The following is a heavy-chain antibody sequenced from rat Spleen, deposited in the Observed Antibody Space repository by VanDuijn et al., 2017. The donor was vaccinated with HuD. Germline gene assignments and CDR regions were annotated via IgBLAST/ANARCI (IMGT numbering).Heavy chain of an antibody. CDR3: TGGQYTTDYYYEDWFAN. V-gene: IGHV2S12*01. J-gene: IGHJ3*01. Sequence: QVHLKESGPGLVQPSQTLSLTCTVSGFSLTSYHVSWVRRPPGKGLEWIAAISSVGITYYNSALKSRLSISRDTSKSQVFLKMNSLQTEDTAIYFCTGGQYTTDYYYEDWFANWGQGTLVTVSS. CDR2: ISSVGIT. CDR1: GFSLTSYH. D-gene: IGHD1-6*01.